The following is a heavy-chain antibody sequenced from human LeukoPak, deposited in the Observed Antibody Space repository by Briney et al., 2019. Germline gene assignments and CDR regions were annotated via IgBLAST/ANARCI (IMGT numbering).Heavy chain of an antibody. D-gene: IGHD5-18*01. Sequence: GASVKVSCKASGGTFSSYAISWVRQAPGQGLEWMGRIIPILGIANYAQKFRGRVTITADKSTSTAYMELSSLRSEDTAVYYCARDGYSYGYHYYYYGMDVWGQGTTVTVSS. V-gene: IGHV1-69*04. J-gene: IGHJ6*02. CDR2: IIPILGIA. CDR1: GGTFSSYA. CDR3: ARDGYSYGYHYYYYGMDV.